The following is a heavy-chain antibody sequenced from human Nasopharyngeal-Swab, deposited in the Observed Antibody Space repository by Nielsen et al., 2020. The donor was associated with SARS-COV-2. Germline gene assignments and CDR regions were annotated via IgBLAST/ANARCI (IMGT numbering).Heavy chain of an antibody. D-gene: IGHD1-26*01. Sequence: GGSLRLSCAASGFTFNSYGMHWVRQAPGKGLEWLALISYDGSRAYHAESMKGRFTISRDNSKNTVYLQLDSLRSEDTAVYYCAKLGGGYYFGHNDAFDIWGQGTMVTVSS. J-gene: IGHJ3*02. CDR2: ISYDGSRA. CDR3: AKLGGGYYFGHNDAFDI. CDR1: GFTFNSYG. V-gene: IGHV3-30*02.